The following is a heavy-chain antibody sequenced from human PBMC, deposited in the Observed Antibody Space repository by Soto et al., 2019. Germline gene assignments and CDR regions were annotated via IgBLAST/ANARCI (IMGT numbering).Heavy chain of an antibody. J-gene: IGHJ4*02. D-gene: IGHD3-10*01. CDR1: GSSFSNFY. V-gene: IGHV4-4*07. CDR3: ARGGIQLSYAFDH. CDR2: IYTSGAT. Sequence: QVHLQESGPGLVKPSETLSLTCSVSGSSFSNFYWSWIRQSAGKGLEWIGRIYTSGATSYNPSLQSRVTMSVDTSQTQMSLNLTSVTAADTAVYYCARGGIQLSYAFDHWGQGILVTVSS.